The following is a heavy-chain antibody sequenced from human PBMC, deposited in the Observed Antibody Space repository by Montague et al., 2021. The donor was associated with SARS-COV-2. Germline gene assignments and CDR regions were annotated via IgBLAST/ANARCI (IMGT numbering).Heavy chain of an antibody. CDR3: ARRSRVVTDIWVLRTSLTSWFDP. CDR2: INHSGST. V-gene: IGHV4-34*01. CDR1: AGSFSGYS. D-gene: IGHD2-21*02. J-gene: IGHJ5*02. Sequence: SETLSLTCAVYAGSFSGYSWSWIRQPPGKGLVWIGEINHSGSTNXNPSLKSRVTISVDTSKDQFSLKLSSVTAADTAVYYCARRSRVVTDIWVLRTSLTSWFDPWGQGTLVTVSS.